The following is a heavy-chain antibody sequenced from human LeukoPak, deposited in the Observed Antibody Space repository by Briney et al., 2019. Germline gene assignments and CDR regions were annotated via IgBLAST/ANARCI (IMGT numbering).Heavy chain of an antibody. CDR1: GGSISSGDYY. Sequence: SQTLSLTCTVSGGSISSGDYYWSWIRQHPGKGLEWIGYISYSGSTYYNPSLKSRVIMSVDTSKNQFSLHLSSVTAADTAVYYCARAFGIQSNYWGQGALVTVSS. V-gene: IGHV4-31*03. D-gene: IGHD3-16*01. CDR2: ISYSGST. CDR3: ARAFGIQSNY. J-gene: IGHJ4*02.